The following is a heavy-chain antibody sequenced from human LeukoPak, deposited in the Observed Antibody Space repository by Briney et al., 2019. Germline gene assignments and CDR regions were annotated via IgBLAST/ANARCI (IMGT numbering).Heavy chain of an antibody. V-gene: IGHV3-23*01. D-gene: IGHD5-24*01. J-gene: IGHJ4*02. CDR1: GFTFNTYA. CDR2: ISGSGDST. Sequence: PGGSLRLSCAASGFTFNTYAMSWVRQAPGKGLEWVSTISGSGDSTYYADSVKGRFTISRDNSKNTLYLQINSLRAEDTAVYYCAKDPRDGYTIDYWGQGTLVTVSS. CDR3: AKDPRDGYTIDY.